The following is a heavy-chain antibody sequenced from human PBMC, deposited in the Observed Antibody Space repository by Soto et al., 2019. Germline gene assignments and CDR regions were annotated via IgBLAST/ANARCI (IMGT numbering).Heavy chain of an antibody. CDR2: ISHRGNT. J-gene: IGHJ4*02. CDR3: ASAITMIEVALGY. Sequence: QVQLQESGPGVVKPSGTLSLTCAVSGASISSDHWWSWVRQPPGKGLDWIGEISHRGNTNYNPSLKGRVTLSVDKSKNQVSLKLSSVTAADTAVYYCASAITMIEVALGYWVQGTLVIVSS. D-gene: IGHD3-22*01. CDR1: GASISSDHW. V-gene: IGHV4-4*02.